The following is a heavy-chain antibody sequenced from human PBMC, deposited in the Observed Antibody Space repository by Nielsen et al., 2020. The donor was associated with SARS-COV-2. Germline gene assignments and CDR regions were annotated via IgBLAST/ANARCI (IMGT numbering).Heavy chain of an antibody. CDR2: IKQDGSEK. CDR1: GFTFSDYY. CDR3: ARPYCSSTSCYGDYYYYGMDV. V-gene: IGHV3-7*01. Sequence: GESLKISCAASGFTFSDYYMSWVRQAPGKGLEWVANIKQDGSEKYYVDSVKGRFTISRDNAKNSLYLQMNSLRAEDTAVYYCARPYCSSTSCYGDYYYYGMDVWGQGTTVTVSS. J-gene: IGHJ6*02. D-gene: IGHD2-2*01.